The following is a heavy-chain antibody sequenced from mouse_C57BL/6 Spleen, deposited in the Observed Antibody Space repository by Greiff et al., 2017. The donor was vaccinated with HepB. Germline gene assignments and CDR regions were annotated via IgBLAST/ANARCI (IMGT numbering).Heavy chain of an antibody. D-gene: IGHD1-1*01. V-gene: IGHV1-52*01. CDR1: GYTFTSYW. CDR3: ARPYGSSYVGDFDD. J-gene: IGHJ1*03. CDR2: IDPSDSET. Sequence: QVQLQQPGAELVRPGSSVKLSCKASGYTFTSYWMHWVKQRPIQGLEWIGNIDPSDSETHYNQKFKDKATLTVDKSSSTAYMQLSSLTSEDSAVYYCARPYGSSYVGDFDDWGTGTTVTVSS.